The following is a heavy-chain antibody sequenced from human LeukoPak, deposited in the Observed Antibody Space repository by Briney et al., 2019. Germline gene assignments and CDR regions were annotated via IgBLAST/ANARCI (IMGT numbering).Heavy chain of an antibody. D-gene: IGHD6-13*01. J-gene: IGHJ4*02. CDR1: GYTFSNSI. Sequence: GESLKISCKGSGYTFSNSIIGWVRQMPGKGLEWMGIIYPGDSETRYSPSFQGQVTISADKSISTAYLQWSSLRASDTAMYYCARLPAASAVRGDYWGQGTLVTVSP. CDR3: ARLPAASAVRGDY. V-gene: IGHV5-51*01. CDR2: IYPGDSET.